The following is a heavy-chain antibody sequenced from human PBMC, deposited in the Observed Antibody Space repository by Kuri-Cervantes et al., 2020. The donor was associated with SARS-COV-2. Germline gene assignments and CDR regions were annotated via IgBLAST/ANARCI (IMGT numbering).Heavy chain of an antibody. CDR1: GGSISSYY. CDR2: IYYSGST. Sequence: SETLSLTCTVSGGSISSYYWSWIRQPPGKGLEWIGYIYYSGSTNYNPSLKSRVTISVDTSKNQFSLKLSSVTAADTAVYYCARAGKARITMIVALNPETDAFDIWGQGTMVTVSS. V-gene: IGHV4-59*01. J-gene: IGHJ3*02. D-gene: IGHD3-22*01. CDR3: ARAGKARITMIVALNPETDAFDI.